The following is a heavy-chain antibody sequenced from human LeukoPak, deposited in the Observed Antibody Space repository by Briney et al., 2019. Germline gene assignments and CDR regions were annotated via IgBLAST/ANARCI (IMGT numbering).Heavy chain of an antibody. J-gene: IGHJ4*02. CDR2: INYSGRP. CDR3: AREAQGESVPGADY. V-gene: IGHV4-39*02. D-gene: IGHD3-16*01. Sequence: SETLSLTCTVSGGSVSSRSYYWGWVRQPPGKGLEWIGSINYSGRPFYSPSLKSRLTISVDTSKNQFSLKLSSVTAADTAVYYCAREAQGESVPGADYWGQGTLVTVSS. CDR1: GGSVSSRSYY.